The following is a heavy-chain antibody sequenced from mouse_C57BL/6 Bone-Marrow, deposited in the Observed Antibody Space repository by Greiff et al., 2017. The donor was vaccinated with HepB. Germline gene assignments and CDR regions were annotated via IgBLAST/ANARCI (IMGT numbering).Heavy chain of an antibody. CDR1: GYTFTSYG. CDR3: ARDTPYYAMDY. CDR2: IYPRSGNT. J-gene: IGHJ4*01. Sequence: QVQLQQSGAELARPGASVKLSCKASGYTFTSYGISWVKQRTGQGLEWIGEIYPRSGNTYYNEKFKGKATLTADESSSTAYMELRSLTSEDSAVYFCARDTPYYAMDYWGQGTSVTVSS. D-gene: IGHD5-1-1*01. V-gene: IGHV1-81*01.